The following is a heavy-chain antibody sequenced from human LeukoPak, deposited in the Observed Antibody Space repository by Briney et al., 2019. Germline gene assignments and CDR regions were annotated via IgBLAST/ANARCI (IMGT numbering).Heavy chain of an antibody. D-gene: IGHD5-18*01. V-gene: IGHV3-11*01. CDR1: GSTFSDCY. CDR3: ARVSSSGYGVSSGLFY. Sequence: GGSLRLSCAASGSTFSDCYLSWIRQAPGKGLEWVSYIRGNDPTIYYADSVRGRFTISRDNAKNSLYLQMNSLRAEDTAVYYCARVSSSGYGVSSGLFYWGQGTLVTVSS. J-gene: IGHJ4*02. CDR2: IRGNDPTI.